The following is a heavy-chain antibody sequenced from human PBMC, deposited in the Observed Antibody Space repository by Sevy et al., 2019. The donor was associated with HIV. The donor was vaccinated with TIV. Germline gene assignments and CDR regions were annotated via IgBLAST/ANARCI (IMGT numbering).Heavy chain of an antibody. CDR3: ARGLRGYSSGMGDGIDY. CDR1: GFTFSSYW. D-gene: IGHD6-19*01. Sequence: GGSLRLSCAASGFTFSSYWMHWVRQAPGKGLVWVSRINSDGSSTSYADSVKGRFTISRDNAKNTLYLQMNSLRAEDTAVYYCARGLRGYSSGMGDGIDYWGQGTLLTVSS. V-gene: IGHV3-74*01. CDR2: INSDGSST. J-gene: IGHJ4*02.